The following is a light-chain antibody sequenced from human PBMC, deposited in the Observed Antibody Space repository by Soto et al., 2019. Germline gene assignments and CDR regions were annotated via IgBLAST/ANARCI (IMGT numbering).Light chain of an antibody. J-gene: IGLJ1*01. CDR1: SCDIGAYNY. Sequence: QSAVTQPASVSGSPGQSITISCTGSSCDIGAYNYVSWYLQHPGKAPKRMIYEVGHRPSGVSNRFSGSKSGNTASLTISGLQADDEADYYCCSYADGSTYVFGTGTKLTVL. V-gene: IGLV2-14*01. CDR2: EVG. CDR3: CSYADGSTYV.